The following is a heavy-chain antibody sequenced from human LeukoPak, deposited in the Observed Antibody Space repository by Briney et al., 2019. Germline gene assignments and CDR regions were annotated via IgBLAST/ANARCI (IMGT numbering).Heavy chain of an antibody. CDR3: VDQNVDI. CDR1: GFTFSTYS. D-gene: IGHD2-2*03. CDR2: ISGSSSST. V-gene: IGHV3-48*04. J-gene: IGHJ3*02. Sequence: GGSLRLSCAASGFTFSTYSMNCVRQAPGRGLECVSYISGSSSSTKYTDSVKGRVTISRDNAKNTLYLQMNTLRVEEAAVYCCVDQNVDIWGQGTMVTVSS.